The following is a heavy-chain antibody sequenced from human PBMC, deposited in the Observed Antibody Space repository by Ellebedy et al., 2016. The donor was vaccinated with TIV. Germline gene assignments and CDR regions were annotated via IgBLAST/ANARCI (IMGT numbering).Heavy chain of an antibody. CDR1: GGTFSSYA. D-gene: IGHD3-22*01. CDR2: IIPIFGTA. J-gene: IGHJ3*02. Sequence: AAPVKVSCKASGGTFSSYAISWVRQAPGQGLEWMGGIIPIFGTANYAQKFQGRVTITADESTSTAYMELSSLRSEDTAVYYCAGDRHYYDSSAAFDIWGQGTMVTVSS. V-gene: IGHV1-69*13. CDR3: AGDRHYYDSSAAFDI.